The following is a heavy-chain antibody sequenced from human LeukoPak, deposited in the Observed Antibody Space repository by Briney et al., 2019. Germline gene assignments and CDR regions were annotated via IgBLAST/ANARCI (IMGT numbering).Heavy chain of an antibody. Sequence: PGGSLRLSCAASGFTFSSYAMSWVRQAPGKGLEWVSAISGSGSSTYYADSVKGRFTISRDNSKNTLYLQMNSLRAEDTAVYYCAKASVVLWFGELLPDQYYFDYWGQGTLVTVSS. CDR3: AKASVVLWFGELLPDQYYFDY. CDR2: ISGSGSST. CDR1: GFTFSSYA. D-gene: IGHD3-10*01. V-gene: IGHV3-23*01. J-gene: IGHJ4*02.